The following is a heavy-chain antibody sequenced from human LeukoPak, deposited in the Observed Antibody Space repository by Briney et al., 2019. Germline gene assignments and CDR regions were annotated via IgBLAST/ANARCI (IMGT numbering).Heavy chain of an antibody. D-gene: IGHD2-2*01. J-gene: IGHJ4*02. CDR2: INPNSGGT. CDR1: GYTFTGYY. CDR3: AREYCTSTSCQFYYFDY. V-gene: IGHV1-2*06. Sequence: ASVKVSCKASGYTFTGYYMHWVRQAPGQGLEWMGQINPNSGGTNYAQKFQGRVTMTRDTSISTAYMELSSLRSDDTAMYYCAREYCTSTSCQFYYFDYWGQGTLVTVSS.